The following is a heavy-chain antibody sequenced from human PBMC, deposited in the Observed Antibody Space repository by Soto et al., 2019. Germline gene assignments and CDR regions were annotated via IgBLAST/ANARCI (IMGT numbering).Heavy chain of an antibody. J-gene: IGHJ5*02. CDR2: IYYSGST. Sequence: SETLSLTCTVSGGSIISYYWSWIRQPPGKGLEWIGYIYYSGSTNYNPSLKSRVTISVDTSKNQFSLKLSSVTAADTAVYYCARGRDDYGASRWFDPWGQGTLVTVSS. CDR1: GGSIISYY. D-gene: IGHD4-17*01. CDR3: ARGRDDYGASRWFDP. V-gene: IGHV4-59*12.